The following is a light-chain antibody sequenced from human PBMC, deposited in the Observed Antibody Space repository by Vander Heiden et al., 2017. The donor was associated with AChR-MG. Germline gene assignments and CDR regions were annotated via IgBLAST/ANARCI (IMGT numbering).Light chain of an antibody. CDR1: NIGSKN. CDR2: RKS. Sequence: SYELTQPLSVSVALGQTARLTCGGNNIGSKNVHWYQQKPVQDPVVVRYRKSNRPSGIPERFSGSSSVNTATLTISRDQGGDEADYYCQVWDSSTVVFGGGTKLTVL. CDR3: QVWDSSTVV. V-gene: IGLV3-9*01. J-gene: IGLJ2*01.